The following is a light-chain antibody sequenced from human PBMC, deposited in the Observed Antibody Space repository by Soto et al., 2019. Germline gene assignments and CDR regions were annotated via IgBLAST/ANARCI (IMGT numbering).Light chain of an antibody. J-gene: IGLJ1*01. CDR2: KDS. Sequence: SYDLAQPPSVSVSPGQTARITCSGDALPKQYAYWYQQKPGQAPVLVIYKDSERPSGIPERFSGSSSGTTVTLTISGVQAEDEADYYCQSADSSGTHVFGTGTKVTVL. CDR3: QSADSSGTHV. CDR1: ALPKQY. V-gene: IGLV3-25*02.